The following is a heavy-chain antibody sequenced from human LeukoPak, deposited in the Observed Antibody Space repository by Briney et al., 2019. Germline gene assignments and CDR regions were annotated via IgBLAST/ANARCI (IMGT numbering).Heavy chain of an antibody. CDR2: INHSGST. CDR3: ARVRGYGGNFGDN. CDR1: RGSISSSSDY. V-gene: IGHV4-39*07. D-gene: IGHD4-23*01. J-gene: IGHJ4*02. Sequence: SETLSLTCTVSRGSISSSSDYWSWIRQPPGKGLEWIGEINHSGSTNYNPSLKSRVTISVDTSKNQFSLKLSSVTAADTAVYYCARVRGYGGNFGDNWGQGTLVTVSS.